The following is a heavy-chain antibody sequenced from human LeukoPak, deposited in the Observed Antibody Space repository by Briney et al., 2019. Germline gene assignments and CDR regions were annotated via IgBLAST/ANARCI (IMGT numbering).Heavy chain of an antibody. Sequence: PSETLSLTCTVSGYSISSGYYWGWIRQPPGKGLEWIGSIYHSGSTYYNPSLKSRVTISVDTYKNQLSLKLTSVTAADTAVYYCARAGGSGWYVYWGQGTLVTVSS. CDR2: IYHSGST. V-gene: IGHV4-38-2*02. D-gene: IGHD6-19*01. J-gene: IGHJ4*02. CDR1: GYSISSGYY. CDR3: ARAGGSGWYVY.